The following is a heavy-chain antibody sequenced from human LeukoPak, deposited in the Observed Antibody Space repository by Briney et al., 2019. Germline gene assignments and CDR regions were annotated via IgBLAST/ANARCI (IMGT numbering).Heavy chain of an antibody. CDR1: GYTFTSYY. D-gene: IGHD3-22*01. V-gene: IGHV1-46*01. Sequence: ASVKVSCKASGYTFTSYYMHWVRQAPGQGLEWMGIINPSGGSAIYAQNFQGRVTMTRDTSTSTVYMELSSLRSEDTAVYYCARDLASSGYYWDWGQRTLVTVSS. J-gene: IGHJ4*02. CDR2: INPSGGSA. CDR3: ARDLASSGYYWD.